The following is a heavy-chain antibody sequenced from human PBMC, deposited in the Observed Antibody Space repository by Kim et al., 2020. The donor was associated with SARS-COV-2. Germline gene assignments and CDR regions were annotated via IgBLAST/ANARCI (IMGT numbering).Heavy chain of an antibody. J-gene: IGHJ4*02. Sequence: TKNPTYAQDVTGRFVFSLDTSVRTAYLQINSLKAEDTAVYYCARGDPRDYWGQGTLVTVSS. CDR3: ARGDPRDY. V-gene: IGHV7-4-1*02. CDR2: TKNP.